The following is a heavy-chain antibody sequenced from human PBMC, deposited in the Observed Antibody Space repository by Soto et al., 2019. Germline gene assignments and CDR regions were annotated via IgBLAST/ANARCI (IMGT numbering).Heavy chain of an antibody. V-gene: IGHV6-1*01. Sequence: SQTLSLTCAISGDSVSSNSAAWNWIRQSPSRGLEWLGRTYYRSKWYNDYAVSVKSRITINPDISKNQFSLQLNSVTPEDTAVYYCARDLSRGIAVAGLYYYYYYGMDVWGQGTTVTVSS. CDR1: GDSVSSNSAA. CDR3: ARDLSRGIAVAGLYYYYYYGMDV. CDR2: TYYRSKWYN. D-gene: IGHD6-19*01. J-gene: IGHJ6*02.